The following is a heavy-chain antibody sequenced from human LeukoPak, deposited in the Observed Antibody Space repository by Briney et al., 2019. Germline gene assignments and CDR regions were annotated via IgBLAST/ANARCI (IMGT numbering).Heavy chain of an antibody. CDR2: VYHSGST. CDR1: GGSISSSYW. V-gene: IGHV4-4*02. J-gene: IGHJ4*02. D-gene: IGHD3-9*01. CDR3: ARVGYDILTANFDY. Sequence: SETLSLTCAVSGGSISSSYWWSWVRQPPGKGLEWIGEVYHSGSTYYNPSLKSRVTISVDTSKNQFSLKLSSVTAADTAVYYCARVGYDILTANFDYWGQGTLVTVSS.